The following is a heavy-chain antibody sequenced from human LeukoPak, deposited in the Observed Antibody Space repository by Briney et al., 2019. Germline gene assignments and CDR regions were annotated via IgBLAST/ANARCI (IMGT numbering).Heavy chain of an antibody. CDR2: IKQDGSEK. V-gene: IGHV3-7*01. CDR1: GFAFISYW. J-gene: IGHJ4*02. D-gene: IGHD3-22*01. CDR3: AIAAGTSYRYDSSGYYPDY. Sequence: GGSLRLSCAASGFAFISYWMTWVRQAPGKGLEWVASIKQDGSEKYYVDSVKGRFTISRDNAKNSLYLQMNSLGAEDTAVYYCAIAAGTSYRYDSSGYYPDYWGQGTLVTVSS.